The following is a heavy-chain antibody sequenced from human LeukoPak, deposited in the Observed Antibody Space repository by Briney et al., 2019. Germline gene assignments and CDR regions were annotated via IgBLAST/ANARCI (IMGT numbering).Heavy chain of an antibody. D-gene: IGHD3-22*01. V-gene: IGHV1-2*04. J-gene: IGHJ4*02. CDR2: IEPNSGGA. Sequence: PAASVKVSCKTSGYTFTVKFLHWLRQAPGQGLEWMAGIEPNSGGAVYGQNFRGWVTVTRDTSVSTAYMELSRLRSDDTAVYYCAVENFYDRSGHSKAFDYWGREPWSPSPQ. CDR3: AVENFYDRSGHSKAFDY. CDR1: GYTFTVKF.